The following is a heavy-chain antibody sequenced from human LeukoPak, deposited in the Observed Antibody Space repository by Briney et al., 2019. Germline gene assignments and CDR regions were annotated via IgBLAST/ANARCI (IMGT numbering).Heavy chain of an antibody. CDR1: GVSISSTSFF. V-gene: IGHV4-39*07. CDR3: ARILNFYDTTGPVFDY. CDR2: IYKTGST. Sequence: PSETLSLTCTVSGVSISSTSFFWGLIRQSPGKGLEWIASIYKTGSTYYNPSLKSRATISVDTSKNQFSLKLTSVTAADTAVYYCARILNFYDTTGPVFDYWGQGTLVTVSS. J-gene: IGHJ4*02. D-gene: IGHD3-22*01.